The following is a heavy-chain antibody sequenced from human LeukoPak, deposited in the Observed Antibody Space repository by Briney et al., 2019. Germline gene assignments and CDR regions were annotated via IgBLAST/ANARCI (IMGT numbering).Heavy chain of an antibody. CDR2: IKQDGSEK. CDR3: ARVKVELVVAFDAFDI. D-gene: IGHD3-22*01. V-gene: IGHV3-7*01. Sequence: PGGSLRLSCAASGFTFSNAWMSWVRQAPGKGLEWVANIKQDGSEKYYVDSVKGRFTISRDNAKNSLYLQMNSLRAEDTAVYYCARVKVELVVAFDAFDIWGQGTMVTVSS. CDR1: GFTFSNAW. J-gene: IGHJ3*02.